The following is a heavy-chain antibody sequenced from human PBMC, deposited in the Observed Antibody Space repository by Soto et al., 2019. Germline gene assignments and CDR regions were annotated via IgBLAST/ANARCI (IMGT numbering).Heavy chain of an antibody. Sequence: GGSLRLSCAASGFTFSNYAMSWVRQAPGKGLEWVSAIGVDGVSTYYADSVKGRFTISRDNSKSTLYLQMDSLGTEDTAVYYCVKDRCSTTSCYASDTFDIWGQGTMVTVSS. CDR2: IGVDGVST. J-gene: IGHJ3*02. V-gene: IGHV3-23*01. D-gene: IGHD2-2*01. CDR1: GFTFSNYA. CDR3: VKDRCSTTSCYASDTFDI.